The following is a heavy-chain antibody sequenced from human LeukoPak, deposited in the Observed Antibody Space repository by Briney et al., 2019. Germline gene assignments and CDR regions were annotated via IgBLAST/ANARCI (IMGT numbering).Heavy chain of an antibody. D-gene: IGHD1-26*01. V-gene: IGHV3-9*01. CDR3: ARDRGGSYQYTTIDY. CDR1: GFTFDDYA. J-gene: IGHJ4*02. CDR2: ISWNSGSI. Sequence: QPGRSLRLSCAASGFTFDDYAMHWVRQAPGKGLEWVSGISWNSGSIGYADSVKGRFTISRDNAENSLYLQMNSLRAEDTAVYYCARDRGGSYQYTTIDYWGQGTLVTVSS.